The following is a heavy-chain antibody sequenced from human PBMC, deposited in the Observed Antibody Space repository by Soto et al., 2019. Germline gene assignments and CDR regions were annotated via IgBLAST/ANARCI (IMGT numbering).Heavy chain of an antibody. V-gene: IGHV1-18*01. J-gene: IGHJ3*02. Sequence: GASVKVSCKASGYTFTSYGISWVRQAPGQGLEWMGWISAYNGNTNYAQKLQGRVTMTTDTSTSTAYMELRSLRSDDTAVYYCARDVRYFDWYLPPLDAFDIWGQGTMVTVSS. D-gene: IGHD3-9*01. CDR1: GYTFTSYG. CDR2: ISAYNGNT. CDR3: ARDVRYFDWYLPPLDAFDI.